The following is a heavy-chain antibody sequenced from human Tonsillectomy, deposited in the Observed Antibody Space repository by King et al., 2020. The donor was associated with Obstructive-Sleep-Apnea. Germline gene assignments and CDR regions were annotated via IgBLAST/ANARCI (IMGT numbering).Heavy chain of an antibody. CDR3: TRVGTGSGYYYGDY. J-gene: IGHJ4*02. V-gene: IGHV3-49*03. CDR2: IRSKAYGGTT. Sequence: VQLVESGGGLVQPGRSLRLSCTASGSTFGDYAMSWFRQAPGKGLEWVGFIRSKAYGGTTEYAASVKGRFTISRDDSKSIAYLQMNSLKTEDTAVYYCTRVGTGSGYYYGDYWGQGTLVTVSS. CDR1: GSTFGDYA. D-gene: IGHD3-22*01.